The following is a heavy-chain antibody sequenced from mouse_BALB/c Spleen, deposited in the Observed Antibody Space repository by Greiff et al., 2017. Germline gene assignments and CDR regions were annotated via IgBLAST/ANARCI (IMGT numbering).Heavy chain of an antibody. CDR2: ISSGSSTI. Sequence: EVKLMESGGGLVQPGGSRKLSCAASGFTFSSFGMHWVRQAPEKGLEWVAYISSGSSTIYYADTVKGRFTISRDNPKNTLFLQMTSLRSEDTAMYYCARGGVRRETNFDVWGAGTTVTVSS. V-gene: IGHV5-17*02. CDR1: GFTFSSFG. CDR3: ARGGVRRETNFDV. D-gene: IGHD2-14*01. J-gene: IGHJ1*01.